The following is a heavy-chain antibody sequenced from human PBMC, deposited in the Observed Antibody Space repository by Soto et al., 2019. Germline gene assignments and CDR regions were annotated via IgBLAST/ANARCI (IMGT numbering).Heavy chain of an antibody. V-gene: IGHV1-69*13. D-gene: IGHD2-2*01. CDR2: IIPVFGTA. CDR3: AKVRYSSPMGYYYGMDG. Sequence: ASVKVSCKASRVAFNKFIVTWVRQAPGLGLEWVGGIIPVFGTANYAQKFQGRVTITADESTSTSYMEVNNLRSEDTAVYYCAKVRYSSPMGYYYGMDGRGQGNTVTVSS. J-gene: IGHJ6*02. CDR1: RVAFNKFI.